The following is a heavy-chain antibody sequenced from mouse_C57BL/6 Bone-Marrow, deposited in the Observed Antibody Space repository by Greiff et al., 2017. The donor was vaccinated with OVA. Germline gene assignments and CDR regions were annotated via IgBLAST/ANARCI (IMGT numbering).Heavy chain of an antibody. CDR2: IYPRSGNT. CDR3: ARGYPAY. V-gene: IGHV1-81*01. CDR1: GYTFTSYG. D-gene: IGHD3-1*01. Sequence: VQLQQSGAELARPGASVKLSCKASGYTFTSYGISWVKQRTGQGLEWIGEIYPRSGNTYYNEKFKGKATLTADKSSSTAYMELRSLTSEDSAVYFWARGYPAYWGQGTLVTVSA. J-gene: IGHJ3*01.